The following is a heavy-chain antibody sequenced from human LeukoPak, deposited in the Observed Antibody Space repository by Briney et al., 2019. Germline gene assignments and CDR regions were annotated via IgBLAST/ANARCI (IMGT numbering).Heavy chain of an antibody. D-gene: IGHD2-2*01. J-gene: IGHJ4*02. CDR2: IRSKAYSGTT. CDR3: SSGSSTSWYFDY. V-gene: IGHV3-49*04. Sequence: QPGRSLRLSCTASGLTFGDYGMIWVRQAPGKGLEWVGFIRSKAYSGTTEYAASVKGRFSISRDDSKNIAFLQMNSLKTEDTAVYYCSSGSSTSWYFDYWGQGTLVTVSS. CDR1: GLTFGDYG.